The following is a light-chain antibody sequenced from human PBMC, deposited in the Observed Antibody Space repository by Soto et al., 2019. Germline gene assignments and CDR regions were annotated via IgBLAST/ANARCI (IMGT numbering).Light chain of an antibody. CDR1: QDISNY. J-gene: IGKJ4*01. V-gene: IGKV1-33*01. CDR2: DAS. Sequence: DIQMTQSPSSLSASVGDRVTITCQASQDISNYLNWYQQKPGKDPKLLIYDASNLETGVPSRFSGSVSGTDCTFTISILQPEDIATYYCQQYDNPNLTVTFGGGTKVEI. CDR3: QQYDNPNLTVT.